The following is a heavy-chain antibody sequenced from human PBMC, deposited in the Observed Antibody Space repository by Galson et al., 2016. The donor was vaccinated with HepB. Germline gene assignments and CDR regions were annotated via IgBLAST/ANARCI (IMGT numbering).Heavy chain of an antibody. J-gene: IGHJ5*01. Sequence: SLRLSCAASGFSFNNFVMTWVRQAPGRGLEWVSSISGSGLFTYYADSVKGRFNISRDHSRNTQHLRLKTLTGEETATYYCVKNRGQRWPANFWYAGNWFDSWGQGALVTVSS. V-gene: IGHV3-23*01. CDR3: VKNRGQRWPANFWYAGNWFDS. CDR1: GFSFNNFV. CDR2: ISGSGLFT. D-gene: IGHD3-10*01.